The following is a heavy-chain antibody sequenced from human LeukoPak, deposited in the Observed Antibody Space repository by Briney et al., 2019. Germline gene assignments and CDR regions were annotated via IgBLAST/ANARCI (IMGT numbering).Heavy chain of an antibody. D-gene: IGHD3-9*01. CDR1: GGSISSYY. J-gene: IGHJ4*02. Sequence: SETLSLTCTVSGGSISSYYWNWIRQPPGKGLEWIAYIYYTGSTNYNPSLKSRVTISVDTSKNQFSLKLGSVTAADTAVYYCARSRGVTGYFDYWGQGTLVTVSS. CDR3: ARSRGVTGYFDY. V-gene: IGHV4-59*01. CDR2: IYYTGST.